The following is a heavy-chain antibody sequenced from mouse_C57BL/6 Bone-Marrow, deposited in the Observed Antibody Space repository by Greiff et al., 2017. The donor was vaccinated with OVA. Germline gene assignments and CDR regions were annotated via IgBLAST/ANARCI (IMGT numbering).Heavy chain of an antibody. D-gene: IGHD1-1*01. CDR2: IDPSDSYT. CDR1: GYTFTSYW. V-gene: IGHV1-59*01. Sequence: QVQLQPSGAELVRPGTSVKLSCKASGYTFTSYWMHWVKQRPGQGLEWIGVIDPSDSYTNYNQKFKGKATLTVDTSSSTAYMQLSSLTSEDSAVYYCAREGYYGPRDYWGQGTSVTVSS. CDR3: AREGYYGPRDY. J-gene: IGHJ4*01.